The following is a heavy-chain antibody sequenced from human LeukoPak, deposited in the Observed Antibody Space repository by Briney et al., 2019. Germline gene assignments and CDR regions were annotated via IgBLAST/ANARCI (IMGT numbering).Heavy chain of an antibody. CDR3: ARLMGGVTTYEY. Sequence: GGSLRLSCAASGFTFSNYWMSWVRQAPGKGLEWVASIRPDGSEDYYMDSVKGRFTISRDNAENSLYLQMNSLRAEDTAVYYCARLMGGVTTYEYWGQGTLVTVSS. CDR2: IRPDGSED. D-gene: IGHD4-11*01. V-gene: IGHV3-7*01. J-gene: IGHJ4*02. CDR1: GFTFSNYW.